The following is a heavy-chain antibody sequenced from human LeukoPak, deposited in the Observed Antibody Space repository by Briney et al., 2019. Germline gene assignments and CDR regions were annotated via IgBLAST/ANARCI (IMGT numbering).Heavy chain of an antibody. CDR3: ATLTTVTKFYYYYDMDV. CDR2: VDPEDGET. J-gene: IGHJ6*03. Sequence: ALVKVSCKVSGYTFTNYCMHWVQQAPGKGLEWMGLVDPEDGETIYAEKFQGRVTITADTSTDTAYMELSSLRSEDTAVYYCATLTTVTKFYYYYDMDVWGKGTTVTVSS. CDR1: GYTFTNYC. D-gene: IGHD4-17*01. V-gene: IGHV1-69-2*01.